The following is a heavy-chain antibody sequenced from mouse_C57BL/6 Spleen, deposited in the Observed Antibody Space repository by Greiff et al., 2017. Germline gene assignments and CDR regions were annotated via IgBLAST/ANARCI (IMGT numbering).Heavy chain of an antibody. V-gene: IGHV14-4*01. Sequence: EVQLQQSGAELVRPGASVKLSCTASGFNIKDDYMHWVKQRPEQGLEWIGWIDPENGDTEYASKFQGKATIPADTSSNTAYLHLSSLTSEDTAVYYCTTSHGYYLAYWGQGTLVTVSA. D-gene: IGHD2-3*01. J-gene: IGHJ3*01. CDR3: TTSHGYYLAY. CDR2: IDPENGDT. CDR1: GFNIKDDY.